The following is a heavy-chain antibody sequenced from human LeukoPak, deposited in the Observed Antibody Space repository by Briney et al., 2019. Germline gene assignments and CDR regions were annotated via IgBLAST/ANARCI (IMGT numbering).Heavy chain of an antibody. V-gene: IGHV1-46*01. CDR3: ARSSHALPPPDLDY. J-gene: IGHJ4*02. CDR1: GYTFTCYA. CDR2: INPSGGST. D-gene: IGHD3-10*01. Sequence: ASVKVSCKASGYTFTCYAMNWVRQAPGQGLEWMGIINPSGGSTSYAQKFQGRVTMTRDTSTSTVYMELSSLRSEDTAVYYCARSSHALPPPDLDYWGQGTLVTVSS.